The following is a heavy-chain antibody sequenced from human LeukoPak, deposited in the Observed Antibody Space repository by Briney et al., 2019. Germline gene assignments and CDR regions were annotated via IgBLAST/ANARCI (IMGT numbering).Heavy chain of an antibody. Sequence: KTSETLSLTCTVSGGSISSHYWSWIRQPPGKGLEWIGYIYYSGSTNYNPSLKSRVTISVDTSKNQFSLKLSSVTAADTAVYYCASSGYCSGGSCYGPYNWFDPWGQGTLVTVSS. D-gene: IGHD2-15*01. CDR1: GGSISSHY. CDR2: IYYSGST. CDR3: ASSGYCSGGSCYGPYNWFDP. J-gene: IGHJ5*02. V-gene: IGHV4-59*11.